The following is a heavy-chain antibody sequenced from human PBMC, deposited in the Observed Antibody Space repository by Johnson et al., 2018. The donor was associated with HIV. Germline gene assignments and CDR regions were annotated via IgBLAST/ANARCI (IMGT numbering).Heavy chain of an antibody. V-gene: IGHV3-30*04. CDR1: GFTFSSYA. CDR3: ARPVVADYLGAFDI. CDR2: ISYDGSNK. J-gene: IGHJ3*02. D-gene: IGHD3-22*01. Sequence: QMLLVESGGGVVQPGRSLRLSCAASGFTFSSYAMPWVRQAPGKGPEWVAVISYDGSNKYYADSVTGRFPIYRDNSKNTLDLQMNSLRAEDTAVYYCARPVVADYLGAFDIWGQGTMVTVSS.